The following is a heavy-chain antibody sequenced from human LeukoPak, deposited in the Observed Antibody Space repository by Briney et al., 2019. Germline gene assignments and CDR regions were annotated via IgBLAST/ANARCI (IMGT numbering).Heavy chain of an antibody. Sequence: RPSETLSLTCAVYGGSFSGYYWSWIRQPPGKGLEWIGGINHSGSTNYNPSLKSRVTISVDTSKNQFSLKLSSVTAADTAVYYCARVPYYDFWSGTYFDYWGQGTLVTVSS. CDR3: ARVPYYDFWSGTYFDY. CDR2: INHSGST. J-gene: IGHJ4*02. V-gene: IGHV4-34*01. CDR1: GGSFSGYY. D-gene: IGHD3-3*01.